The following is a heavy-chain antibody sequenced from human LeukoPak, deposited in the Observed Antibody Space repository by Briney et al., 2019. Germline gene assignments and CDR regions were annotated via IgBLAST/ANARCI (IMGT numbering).Heavy chain of an antibody. Sequence: SETLSLTCAVSGGSISSTTWWSWVRQPPGKGLEWIGEIYHSGSTNYHPSLKSRVSISLDKSKNQFSLNLSSVTAADTAVYYCARDAGYDRFDYWGQGTLVTVSS. CDR1: GGSISSTTW. V-gene: IGHV4-4*02. D-gene: IGHD3-22*01. CDR3: ARDAGYDRFDY. J-gene: IGHJ4*02. CDR2: IYHSGST.